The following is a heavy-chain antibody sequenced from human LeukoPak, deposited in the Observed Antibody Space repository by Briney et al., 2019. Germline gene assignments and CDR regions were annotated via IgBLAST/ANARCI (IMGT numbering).Heavy chain of an antibody. CDR1: GFTLSSYW. V-gene: IGHV3-7*01. D-gene: IGHD4-23*01. CDR2: IKQDGSEK. J-gene: IGHJ4*02. CDR3: VRAIGKSEGY. Sequence: PGGSLRLSCAASGFTLSSYWMSWVRQAPGEGLEWVANIKQDGSEKYYVDSVKGRFTISRDNAKNSLYLQMNSLRGEDTAVYYCVRAIGKSEGYWGQGTLVTVSS.